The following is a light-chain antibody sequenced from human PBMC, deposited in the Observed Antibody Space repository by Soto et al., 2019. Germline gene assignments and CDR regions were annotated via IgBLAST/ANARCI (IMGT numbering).Light chain of an antibody. CDR1: SSDVGNYNL. CDR2: EVS. CDR3: CSYVGGSTLV. V-gene: IGLV2-23*02. J-gene: IGLJ2*01. Sequence: QSALTQPASVSGSPGQSITISCTGSSSDVGNYNLVSWYQHHPGKAPKFMIYEVSKRPSGVSDRFSGSKSGNTASLTISGLQAEDEADYYCCSYVGGSTLVFGGGTKVTVL.